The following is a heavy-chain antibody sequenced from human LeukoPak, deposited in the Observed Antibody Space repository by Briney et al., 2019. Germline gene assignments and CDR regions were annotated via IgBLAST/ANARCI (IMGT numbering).Heavy chain of an antibody. Sequence: GASVKVSCKASGYTFTSYYMHWVRQAPGQGLEWMGIINPSGGSTSYAQKSQGRVTMTRDTSTSTVYMELSSLRSEDTAVCYCARTDYGDYTSDYWGQGTLVTVSS. V-gene: IGHV1-46*01. J-gene: IGHJ4*02. CDR2: INPSGGST. CDR3: ARTDYGDYTSDY. CDR1: GYTFTSYY. D-gene: IGHD4-17*01.